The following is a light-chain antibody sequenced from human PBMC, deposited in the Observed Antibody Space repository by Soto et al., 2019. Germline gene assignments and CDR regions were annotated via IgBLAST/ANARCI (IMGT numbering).Light chain of an antibody. CDR2: GAT. J-gene: IGKJ4*01. CDR3: QQYNDWPPVT. V-gene: IGKV3D-15*01. CDR1: QSVRYN. Sequence: EIVMTQSPATLPVPPGERATLSCRASQSVRYNVAWYQQKPGQPPRLLIYGATTRATGVPARFSGSGSGTEFTLTISSLQSEDSAVYYCQQYNDWPPVTFGGGTKVDIK.